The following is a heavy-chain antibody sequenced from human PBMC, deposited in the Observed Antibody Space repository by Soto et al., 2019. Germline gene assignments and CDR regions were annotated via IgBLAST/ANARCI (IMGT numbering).Heavy chain of an antibody. D-gene: IGHD2-15*01. J-gene: IGHJ4*02. CDR3: ARGQLPAATTYFDF. Sequence: QVHLVESGGGVVQPGGSLSLSCAASGLTFSSFAIHWVRQAPGKGLEWVAIIWFDGSNKYYADSVKGRFSISRDNSKNTLFLQMDSLRAEDTAVYYCARGQLPAATTYFDFWGQGTLVIVSS. CDR1: GLTFSSFA. CDR2: IWFDGSNK. V-gene: IGHV3-33*01.